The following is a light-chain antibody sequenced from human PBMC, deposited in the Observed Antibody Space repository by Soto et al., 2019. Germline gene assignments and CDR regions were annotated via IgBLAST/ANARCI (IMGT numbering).Light chain of an antibody. CDR1: QSVSSN. V-gene: IGKV3-15*01. Sequence: EIVMTQSPATLSVSPGERATLSCRASQSVSSNLAWYQQKPGQAPRLLIYGTSTRATGIPAMFSGSGSGTEVTLTISSLQSVAVYYCQQYNNWPFTFGPGTKVDIK. J-gene: IGKJ3*01. CDR2: GTS. CDR3: QQYNNWPFT.